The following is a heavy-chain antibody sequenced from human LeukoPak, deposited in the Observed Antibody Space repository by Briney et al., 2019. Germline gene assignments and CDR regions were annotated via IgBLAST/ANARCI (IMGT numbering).Heavy chain of an antibody. CDR3: ARVTYNGYQHFDY. CDR1: GGSISTNTYY. J-gene: IGHJ4*02. V-gene: IGHV4-39*07. CDR2: IHHRGTT. D-gene: IGHD3-10*01. Sequence: SETLSLTCIVSGGSISTNTYYWGWIRLPPGKGLEWIGEIHHRGTTYYNPSLRSRVTISVDTSKNQFSLRLPSVTAADTAVYYCARVTYNGYQHFDYWGQGNLVTVS.